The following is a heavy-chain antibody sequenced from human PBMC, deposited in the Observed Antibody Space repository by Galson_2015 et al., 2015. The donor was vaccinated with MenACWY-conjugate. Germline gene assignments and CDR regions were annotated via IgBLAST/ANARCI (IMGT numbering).Heavy chain of an antibody. Sequence: SETLSLTCTVSGDSISSDNYYWTWVRQPPGRGLEWIASINYSGRTFYNPFLMSRVSISVDMSKSRYSLKLTSVTAADTAVYFCARRTPELNWFDPWGQGTLVTVSS. V-gene: IGHV4-39*01. CDR3: ARRTPELNWFDP. CDR1: GDSISSDNYY. J-gene: IGHJ5*02. D-gene: IGHD1-26*01. CDR2: INYSGRT.